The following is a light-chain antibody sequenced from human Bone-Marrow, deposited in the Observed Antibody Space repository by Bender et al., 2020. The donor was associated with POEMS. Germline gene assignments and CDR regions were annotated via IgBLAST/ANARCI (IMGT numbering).Light chain of an antibody. CDR3: AAWDDSLDGYV. Sequence: QSVLTQPPSVSAAPRQRVIISCSGSSSNIGDNAVNWYQQLPGKAPKVVIYYNDLLPSGVSDRFSGSKSGTSASLAISGLQSEDEADYYCAAWDDSLDGYVLGTGTKVTVL. CDR1: SSNIGDNA. V-gene: IGLV1-36*01. J-gene: IGLJ1*01. CDR2: YND.